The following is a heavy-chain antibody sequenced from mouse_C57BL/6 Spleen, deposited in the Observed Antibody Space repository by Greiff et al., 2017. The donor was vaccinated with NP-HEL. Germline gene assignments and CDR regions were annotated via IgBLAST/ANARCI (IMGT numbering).Heavy chain of an antibody. CDR1: GYTFTSYW. CDR3: ARSLDGYYGFDY. Sequence: QVQLQQPGAELVKPGASVKLSCKASGYTFTSYWMHWVKQRPGQGLEWIGMIHPNSGSTNYNEKFKSKATLTLDKSSSTAYMQLSSLTSEDSAVYYCARSLDGYYGFDYWGQGTTLTVSS. V-gene: IGHV1-64*01. J-gene: IGHJ2*01. D-gene: IGHD2-3*01. CDR2: IHPNSGST.